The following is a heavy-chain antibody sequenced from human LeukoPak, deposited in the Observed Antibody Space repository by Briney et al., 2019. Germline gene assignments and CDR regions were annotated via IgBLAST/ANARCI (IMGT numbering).Heavy chain of an antibody. J-gene: IGHJ2*01. D-gene: IGHD6-13*01. V-gene: IGHV4-4*02. CDR2: IYHSGST. CDR3: AREMGMAASGRYWSFDL. Sequence: PSETLSLTCAVSGGSISSTNWWNWVRQPPGKGLEWIGEIYHSGSTNYNPSLKSRVTISVDKSKNQFSLKVDSVTAADTAFYYCAREMGMAASGRYWSFDLWGRGTLVTVSS. CDR1: GGSISSTNW.